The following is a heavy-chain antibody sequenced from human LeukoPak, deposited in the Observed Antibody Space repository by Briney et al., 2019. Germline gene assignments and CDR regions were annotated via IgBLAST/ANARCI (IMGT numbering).Heavy chain of an antibody. D-gene: IGHD5-18*01. CDR2: ISSSGSTI. CDR3: ARDYHYGGYSYGYGY. J-gene: IGHJ4*02. V-gene: IGHV3-11*04. Sequence: PGGSLRLSCAASGFTFSNAWMSWIRQAPGTGLEGVSYISSSGSTIYYADSVKGRFTISRDNAKNSLYLQMNSLRAEDTAVYYCARDYHYGGYSYGYGYWGQGTLVTVSS. CDR1: GFTFSNAW.